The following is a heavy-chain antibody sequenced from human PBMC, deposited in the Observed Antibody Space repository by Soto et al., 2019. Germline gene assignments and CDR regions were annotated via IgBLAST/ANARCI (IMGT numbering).Heavy chain of an antibody. Sequence: QVYLVESGGGVVQPGRSLRLSCAASGFMFRNHAMHWVRQAPGKGLDWVAVISFDGGNDFYADSVKGRFTISRDNSRXXXXXXXXXXXXXXXXXXXXXXXXXDVTKMVFVSPIDSWGQGALVTVSS. CDR2: ISFDGGND. CDR3: XXXXXDVTKMVFVSPIDS. CDR1: GFMFRNHA. D-gene: IGHD2-8*01. J-gene: IGHJ4*02. V-gene: IGHV3-30-3*01.